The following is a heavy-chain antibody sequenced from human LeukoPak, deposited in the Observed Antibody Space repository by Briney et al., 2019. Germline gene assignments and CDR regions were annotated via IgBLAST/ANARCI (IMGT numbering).Heavy chain of an antibody. D-gene: IGHD4-17*01. CDR3: ARDADYGDYYFDY. V-gene: IGHV3-21*01. J-gene: IGHJ4*02. CDR1: GFTFSSYS. CDR2: ISSSSSYI. Sequence: AGSLRLSCAASGFTFSSYSMNWVRQAPGKGLEWVSSISSSSSYIYYADSVKGRFTISRDNAKNSLYLQMNSLRAEDTAVYYCARDADYGDYYFDYWGQGTLVTVSS.